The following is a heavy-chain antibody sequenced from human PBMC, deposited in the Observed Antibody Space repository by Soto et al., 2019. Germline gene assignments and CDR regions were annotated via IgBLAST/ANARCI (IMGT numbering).Heavy chain of an antibody. CDR2: INSGSSLI. D-gene: IGHD1-26*01. J-gene: IGHJ4*02. Sequence: GGSLRLSCAVSGFAFSTYVMNWVRQAPGKGLEWVSYINSGSSLIYYADSVRGRFTISRDNAKNLLYLQMDSLRAEDTAVYCCARTIVGDSVRFDCWGQGTQVTGSA. CDR1: GFAFSTYV. V-gene: IGHV3-48*01. CDR3: ARTIVGDSVRFDC.